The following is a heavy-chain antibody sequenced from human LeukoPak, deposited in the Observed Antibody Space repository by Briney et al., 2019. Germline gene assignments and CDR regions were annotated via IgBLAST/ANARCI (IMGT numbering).Heavy chain of an antibody. V-gene: IGHV3-33*06. CDR3: AKEVGIRWIQQWSEGYFDY. J-gene: IGHJ4*02. D-gene: IGHD5-18*01. Sequence: GGSLRLSCAASGFTFSSYGMHWVRQAPGKGLEWVAVIWYDGSNKYYADSAKGRFTISRDNSKNRLYLQMNSLRAEHTAVYYCAKEVGIRWIQQWSEGYFDYWGQGTLSPSPQ. CDR1: GFTFSSYG. CDR2: IWYDGSNK.